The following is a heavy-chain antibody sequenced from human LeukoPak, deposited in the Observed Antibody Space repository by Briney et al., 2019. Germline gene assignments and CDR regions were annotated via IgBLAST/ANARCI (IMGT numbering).Heavy chain of an antibody. CDR3: ARGGRSSSWSEGLFDY. CDR1: GGSISSYY. D-gene: IGHD6-13*01. V-gene: IGHV4-59*01. CDR2: IYYSGST. Sequence: PSETLSLTCTVSGGSISSYYWSWIRQPPGKGLEWIGYIYYSGSTNYNPSLKRRVAISVDTSKNQFSLKLSSVTAADTAVYYCARGGRSSSWSEGLFDYWGQGTLVTVSS. J-gene: IGHJ4*02.